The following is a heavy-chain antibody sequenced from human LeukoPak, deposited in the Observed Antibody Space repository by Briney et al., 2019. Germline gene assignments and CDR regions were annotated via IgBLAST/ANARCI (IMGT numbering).Heavy chain of an antibody. J-gene: IGHJ4*02. CDR3: ARDQPRYFDWLFHDY. V-gene: IGHV1-18*01. CDR1: GYTFTSYG. CDR2: ISAYNGNT. Sequence: ASVKVSCKASGYTFTSYGISWVRQAPGQGLEWMGWISAYNGNTNYAQKLQGRVTMTTDTSTSTAYMELRSLRSDDTAVYYCARDQPRYFDWLFHDYWGQGTLVTVSS. D-gene: IGHD3-9*01.